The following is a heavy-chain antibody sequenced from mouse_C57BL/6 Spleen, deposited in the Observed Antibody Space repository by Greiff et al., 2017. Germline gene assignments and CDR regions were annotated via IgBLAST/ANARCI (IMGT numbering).Heavy chain of an antibody. CDR2: IDPSDSYT. Sequence: VQLQQPGAELVKPGASVKLSCKASGYTFTSYWMQWVKQRPGQGLEWIGEIDPSDSYTNYNQKFKGKATLTVDTSSSTAYMQLSSLTSEDSAVYYCASGLPYYAMDYWGQGPSAPVSS. D-gene: IGHD5-5*01. CDR1: GYTFTSYW. J-gene: IGHJ4*01. CDR3: ASGLPYYAMDY. V-gene: IGHV1-50*01.